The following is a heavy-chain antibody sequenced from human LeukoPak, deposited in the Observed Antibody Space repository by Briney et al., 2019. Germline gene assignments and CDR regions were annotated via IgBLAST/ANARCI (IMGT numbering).Heavy chain of an antibody. V-gene: IGHV3-23*01. CDR1: GFTFSSYA. D-gene: IGHD3-22*01. CDR2: IGASGADT. Sequence: GGSLRLSCEASGFTFSSYAMAWVRQAQGKGLDWVSVIGASGADTYYSDSAKGRFTVSRDNSKDTLFLHMSSLRAEDTAVYFCATRPRDSSGYYLGAFDGWGQGTTVTVSS. CDR3: ATRPRDSSGYYLGAFDG. J-gene: IGHJ3*01.